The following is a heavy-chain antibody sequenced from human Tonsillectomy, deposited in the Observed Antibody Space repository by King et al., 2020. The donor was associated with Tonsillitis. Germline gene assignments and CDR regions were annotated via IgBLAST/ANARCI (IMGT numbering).Heavy chain of an antibody. CDR2: INHSGST. CDR1: GGSFSGYY. CDR3: ARDGPFEYCSSTSCYTNAFDI. Sequence: VQLQQWGAGLLKPSETLSLTCAVYGGSFSGYYWSWIRQPPGKGLEWIGEINHSGSTNYNPSLKSRVTISVDTSKNQFSLKLSSVTAADTAVYYCARDGPFEYCSSTSCYTNAFDIWGQGTMVTVSS. D-gene: IGHD2-2*02. V-gene: IGHV4-34*01. J-gene: IGHJ3*02.